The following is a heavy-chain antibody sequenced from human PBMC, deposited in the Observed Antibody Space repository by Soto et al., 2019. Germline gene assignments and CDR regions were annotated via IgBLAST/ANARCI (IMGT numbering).Heavy chain of an antibody. CDR3: ASCSSTSCYAYGMDV. CDR1: GGSISSGGYY. CDR2: IYYSGST. J-gene: IGHJ6*02. V-gene: IGHV4-31*03. D-gene: IGHD2-2*01. Sequence: QVQLQESGPGLVKPSQTLSLTCTVSGGSISSGGYYWSWIRQHPGKGLEWIGYIYYSGSTYYNPSLKSRVTRXXDXSXXQFSLKLSSVTAADTAVYYCASCSSTSCYAYGMDVWGQGTTVTVSS.